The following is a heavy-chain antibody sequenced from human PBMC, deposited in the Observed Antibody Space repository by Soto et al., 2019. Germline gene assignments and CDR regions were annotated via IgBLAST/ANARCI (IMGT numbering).Heavy chain of an antibody. V-gene: IGHV1-69*01. D-gene: IGHD6-13*01. Sequence: QVQLVQSGAEVQKPGSSVKVSCKASGGTFSSYRINWVRQAPGQGLEWVGGIVPIYRTADYAQKVQGRVTITADESARTAYMELRSLKSQDTAVYYCARDSGAKLSSSWGQGTLVTVSS. J-gene: IGHJ4*02. CDR3: ARDSGAKLSSS. CDR2: IVPIYRTA. CDR1: GGTFSSYR.